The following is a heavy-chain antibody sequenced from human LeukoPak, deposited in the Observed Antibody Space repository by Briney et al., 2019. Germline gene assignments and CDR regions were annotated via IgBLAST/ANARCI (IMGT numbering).Heavy chain of an antibody. CDR3: AKLSSYGGHG. V-gene: IGHV3-30*18. D-gene: IGHD4-23*01. CDR1: GFTFSSYG. Sequence: GGSLRLSCAASGFTFSSYGMHWVRQAPGKGLEWVAVISYDGSNKYYADSVKGRFTISRGNSKNTLCLQMNSLRAEDTAVYYCAKLSSYGGHGWGQGTLVTVSS. J-gene: IGHJ4*02. CDR2: ISYDGSNK.